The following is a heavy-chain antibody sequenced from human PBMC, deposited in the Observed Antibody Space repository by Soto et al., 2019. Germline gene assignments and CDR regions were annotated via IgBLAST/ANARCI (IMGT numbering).Heavy chain of an antibody. Sequence: SETLSLTCTVSGGSISSSSYYWVWIRQPPGKGLEWIGSINYSGITYYNPYLKSRVTISVDTSKNPFSLNLSSVTAADTAIYYCARQGPALITIAVAGTSDSWGQGTLVTVSS. J-gene: IGHJ4*02. V-gene: IGHV4-39*01. D-gene: IGHD6-19*01. CDR2: INYSGIT. CDR3: ARQGPALITIAVAGTSDS. CDR1: GGSISSSSYY.